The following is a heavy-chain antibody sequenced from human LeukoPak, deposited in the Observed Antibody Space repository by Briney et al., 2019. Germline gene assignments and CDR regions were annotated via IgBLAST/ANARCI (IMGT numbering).Heavy chain of an antibody. J-gene: IGHJ5*02. D-gene: IGHD4-17*01. CDR1: GGSFSSYY. CDR2: IYYSGST. Sequence: SETLSLTCAVYGGSFSSYYWSWIRQPPGKGLEWIGYIYYSGSTNYNPSLKSRVTISVDTSKNQFSLKLSSVTAADTAVYYCAREYRDYGDYNWFDPWGQGTLVTVSS. V-gene: IGHV4-59*01. CDR3: AREYRDYGDYNWFDP.